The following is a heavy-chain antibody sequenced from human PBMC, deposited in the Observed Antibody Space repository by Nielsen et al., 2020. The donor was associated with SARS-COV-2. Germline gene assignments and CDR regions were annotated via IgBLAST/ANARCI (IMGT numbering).Heavy chain of an antibody. J-gene: IGHJ4*02. CDR3: ARDSSGWYMVY. Sequence: SCAASGFTFSSYGMHWVRQAPGKGLEWVAVISYDGSNKYYADSVKGRFTISRDNSKNTLYLQMNSLRAEDTAVYYCARDSSGWYMVYWGQGTLVTVSS. V-gene: IGHV3-30*03. CDR2: ISYDGSNK. D-gene: IGHD6-19*01. CDR1: GFTFSSYG.